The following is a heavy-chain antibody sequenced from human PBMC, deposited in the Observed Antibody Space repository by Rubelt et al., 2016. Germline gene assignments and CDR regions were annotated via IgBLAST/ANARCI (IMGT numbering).Heavy chain of an antibody. D-gene: IGHD2-15*01. CDR3: ARGVGPTWWEFDY. CDR2: IYHRGTT. V-gene: IGHV4-38-2*02. J-gene: IGHJ4*02. Sequence: QLRLQESGPGLVKPSETLSLTCTVSGYSISSGSYWGWIRQPPGEGLEWIGSIYHRGTTYDNVSLRSRLTISVDTSKNQFSLKLTAGTAADTAVYYCARGVGPTWWEFDYWGQGTLVTVSS. CDR1: GYSISSGSY.